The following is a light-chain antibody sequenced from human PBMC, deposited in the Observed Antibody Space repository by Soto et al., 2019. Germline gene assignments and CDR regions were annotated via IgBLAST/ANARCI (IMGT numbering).Light chain of an antibody. J-gene: IGLJ2*01. CDR3: QSYDSSLNSRV. Sequence: QSVLTQPPSVSGAPGQRVTMSCTGSSSNVGAGYDVHWYQHLPGTAPKLLIYANNNRPSGVPDRFSGSKSGTSASLVISGLQAEDEADYYCQSYDSSLNSRVFGGGTQLTVL. CDR1: SSNVGAGYD. V-gene: IGLV1-40*01. CDR2: ANN.